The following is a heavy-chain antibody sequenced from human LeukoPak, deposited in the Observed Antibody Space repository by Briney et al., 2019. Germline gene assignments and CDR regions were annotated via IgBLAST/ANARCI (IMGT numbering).Heavy chain of an antibody. D-gene: IGHD4-17*01. CDR1: GYTFTSYY. J-gene: IGHJ3*02. CDR2: INPSGGST. V-gene: IGHV1-46*01. Sequence: ASVKVSCKASGYTFTSYYMQWVRLAPGQGLEWMGVINPSGGSTIYAQRFRGRVSMTRDTSTSTVYMELNSLRSEDTAMYYCAKEYGDYMYDAFDIWGQGTMVTVSS. CDR3: AKEYGDYMYDAFDI.